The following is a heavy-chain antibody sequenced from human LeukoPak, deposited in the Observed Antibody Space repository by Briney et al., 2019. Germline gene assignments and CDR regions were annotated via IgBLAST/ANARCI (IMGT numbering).Heavy chain of an antibody. D-gene: IGHD7-27*01. Sequence: ASVKVSCKASGYTFTSYGISWVRQAPGQGLEWMGWISAYNGNTNYAQKLQGRVTMTTDTSTSTAYMELRSLRSDDTAVYYCARGTLGRPNYYYYMDVWGKGTTVTVSS. CDR3: ARGTLGRPNYYYYMDV. CDR1: GYTFTSYG. J-gene: IGHJ6*03. V-gene: IGHV1-18*01. CDR2: ISAYNGNT.